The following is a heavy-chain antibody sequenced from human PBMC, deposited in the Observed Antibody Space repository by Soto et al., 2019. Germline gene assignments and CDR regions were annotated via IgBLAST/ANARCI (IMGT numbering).Heavy chain of an antibody. V-gene: IGHV1-46*01. J-gene: IGHJ4*02. D-gene: IGHD6-19*01. CDR2: INPSGGST. Sequence: QVQLVQSGAEVKKPGASVKVSCKASGYTFTSYYMHWVRQAPGQGLEWMGIINPSGGSTSYGQKFRGRVTMTRDTSTSTVYMELSSLRSEDTAVYYCARDDSSGWYPSYFDYWGQGTLVTVSS. CDR1: GYTFTSYY. CDR3: ARDDSSGWYPSYFDY.